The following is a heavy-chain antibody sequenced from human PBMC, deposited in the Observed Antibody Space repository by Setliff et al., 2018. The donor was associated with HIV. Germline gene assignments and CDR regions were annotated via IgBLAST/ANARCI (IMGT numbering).Heavy chain of an antibody. CDR1: GGSFSDYY. CDR2: IKHSGST. CDR3: ARTRTIAVAGPPPEWYFDL. D-gene: IGHD6-19*01. V-gene: IGHV4-34*01. J-gene: IGHJ2*01. Sequence: PSETLSLTCAVYGGSFSDYYWTWIRQSPGKGLEWIGEIKHSGSTNYNPSLKSRVTISVDTSKNQFSLKLRSVTAADTAVYYCARTRTIAVAGPPPEWYFDLWGRGTLVTVSS.